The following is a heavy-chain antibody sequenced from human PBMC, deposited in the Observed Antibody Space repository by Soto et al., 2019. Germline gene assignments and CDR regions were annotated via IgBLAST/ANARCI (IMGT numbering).Heavy chain of an antibody. CDR3: TRYLFFISTSTVTTDAL. V-gene: IGHV1-18*04. CDR1: GGSGNSFG. CDR2: ISPETGKT. D-gene: IGHD4-17*01. Sequence: GGSGNSFGLSWVRHAPGQEPEWMGWISPETGKTEYSHKFQGRVTMTTDTSTRTLFLDLGSLTSDDTAVYYCTRYLFFISTSTVTTDALWGQGTLVNVSS. J-gene: IGHJ4*02.